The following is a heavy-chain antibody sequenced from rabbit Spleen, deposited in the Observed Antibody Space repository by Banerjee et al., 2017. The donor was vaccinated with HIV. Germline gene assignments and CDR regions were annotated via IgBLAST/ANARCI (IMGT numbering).Heavy chain of an antibody. V-gene: IGHV1S47*01. D-gene: IGHD4-1*01. J-gene: IGHJ4*01. CDR1: GFSFSSYW. CDR3: AREGGIMVAGAFNL. Sequence: EESGGDLVKPEGSLTLTCTASGFSFSSYWMCWVRQAPGKGPEWIACIVNGNANTYYASWVNGRFTISRSTSLATVTLQVTSLTAADTATYFCAREGGIMVAGAFNLWGQGTLVTVS. CDR2: IVNGNANT.